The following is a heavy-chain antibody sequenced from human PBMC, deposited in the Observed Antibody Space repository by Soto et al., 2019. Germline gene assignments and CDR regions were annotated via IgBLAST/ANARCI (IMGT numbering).Heavy chain of an antibody. CDR3: ARVKVAGTRGIDY. V-gene: IGHV3-74*01. Sequence: EVQLVEPGGGLVQPGGSLRLSCAASGFTFSTYWMHWVRRAPGKGLVWVSRINSDGSSTSYADSVNGRFTISRDNAKNTVYLQMNSLRAEDTAVYYCARVKVAGTRGIDYWGQGTLVTVSS. D-gene: IGHD6-19*01. CDR1: GFTFSTYW. J-gene: IGHJ4*02. CDR2: INSDGSST.